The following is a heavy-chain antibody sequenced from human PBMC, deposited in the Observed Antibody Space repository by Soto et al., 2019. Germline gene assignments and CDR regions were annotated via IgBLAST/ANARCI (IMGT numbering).Heavy chain of an antibody. Sequence: QVQLQQWGAGLLKPSETLSLTCAVYGGSFSGYYWSWIRQPPGKGLEWVGEINHSGSTNYNPSLKSRVTISVDTSKNQFSLKRSSVTAADTAVYYCARGAYGDYADYWGQGTLVTVSS. CDR1: GGSFSGYY. J-gene: IGHJ4*02. D-gene: IGHD4-17*01. CDR2: INHSGST. V-gene: IGHV4-34*01. CDR3: ARGAYGDYADY.